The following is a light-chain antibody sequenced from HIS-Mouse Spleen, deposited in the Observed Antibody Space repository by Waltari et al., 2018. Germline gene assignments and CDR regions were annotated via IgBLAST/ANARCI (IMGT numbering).Light chain of an antibody. Sequence: QSALTQPRSVSGSPGQSVTISCTGTSSDVGGYNYVSWYQQHPGKAPKLMIYDVSKRAAGVADRFSGYKSGNTASLTISGLQAEDEADYYCCSSAGSYVVFGGGTKLTVL. CDR1: SSDVGGYNY. CDR2: DVS. CDR3: CSSAGSYVV. J-gene: IGLJ2*01. V-gene: IGLV2-11*01.